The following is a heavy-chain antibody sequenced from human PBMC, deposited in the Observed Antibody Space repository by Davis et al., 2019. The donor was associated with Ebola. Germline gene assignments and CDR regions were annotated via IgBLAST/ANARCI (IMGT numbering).Heavy chain of an antibody. V-gene: IGHV4-59*01. CDR1: GGSISNYY. CDR3: ARIAAAGPYYFDY. D-gene: IGHD6-13*01. CDR2: IYYSGST. Sequence: SETLSLTCTVSGGSISNYYWSWIRQPPGKGLEWIGYIYYSGSTNYNPSLKSRVTISVDTSKNQFSLKLSSVTAADTAVYYCARIAAAGPYYFDYWGQGTLVTVSS. J-gene: IGHJ4*02.